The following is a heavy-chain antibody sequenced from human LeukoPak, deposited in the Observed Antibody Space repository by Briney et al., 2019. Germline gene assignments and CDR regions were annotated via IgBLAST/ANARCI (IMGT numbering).Heavy chain of an antibody. CDR1: GFTVSANY. Sequence: PGGSRRLSCAASGFTVSANYMSWVRQAPGKGLEWVSVISNDGNTYYADSVKGRFTISRDISKNTQYLQMNSLRAEDTAVYYCARDVYCSGGSCYQQWGQGTLVTVSS. CDR2: ISNDGNT. V-gene: IGHV3-53*01. D-gene: IGHD2-15*01. J-gene: IGHJ1*01. CDR3: ARDVYCSGGSCYQQ.